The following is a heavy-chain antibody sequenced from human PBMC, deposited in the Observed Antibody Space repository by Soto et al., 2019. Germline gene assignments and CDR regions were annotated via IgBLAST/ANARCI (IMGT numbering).Heavy chain of an antibody. CDR3: AADSHSSGWYDLDY. J-gene: IGHJ4*02. Sequence: QVQLVESGGGVVQPGRSLRLSCAASGFTFSSYGMHWVRQAPGKGLEWVAVIWYDGSNKYYADSVKGRFTISRDNSKNTLYLQMNSLRAEDTAVYYCAADSHSSGWYDLDYWGQGTLVTVSS. V-gene: IGHV3-33*01. CDR2: IWYDGSNK. D-gene: IGHD6-19*01. CDR1: GFTFSSYG.